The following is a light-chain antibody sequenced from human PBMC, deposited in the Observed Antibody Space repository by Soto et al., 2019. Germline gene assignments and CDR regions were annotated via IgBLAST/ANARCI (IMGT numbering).Light chain of an antibody. J-gene: IGKJ1*01. CDR3: QQRDIWPWT. CDR2: DAS. Sequence: EIVLTQSPATLSLSPGERATLSCCASRSVNRYLVWYQQKPGQAPRLLMYDASKRATGIPARFSGSGSGTDFALTISSLEPEDFAVYYCQQRDIWPWTFGQGTKVDIK. V-gene: IGKV3-11*01. CDR1: RSVNRY.